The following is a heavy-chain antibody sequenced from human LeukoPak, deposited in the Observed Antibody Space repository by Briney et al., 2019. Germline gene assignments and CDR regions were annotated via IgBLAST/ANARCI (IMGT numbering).Heavy chain of an antibody. J-gene: IGHJ5*02. Sequence: ASVKVSCKASGYTFTGYYMHWVRQAPGQGLEWMGWVNPNNGDTNYAQIFQGRVTLTRDTSISTAYMELSSLKSDDTALYYCARGAYYDILTFRWGYNNWFDPWGQGTLVTVSS. CDR3: ARGAYYDILTFRWGYNNWFDP. CDR2: VNPNNGDT. D-gene: IGHD3-9*01. CDR1: GYTFTGYY. V-gene: IGHV1-2*02.